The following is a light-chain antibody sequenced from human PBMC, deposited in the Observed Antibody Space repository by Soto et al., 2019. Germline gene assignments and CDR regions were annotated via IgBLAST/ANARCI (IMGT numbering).Light chain of an antibody. CDR1: QSISSY. CDR2: DAS. J-gene: IGKJ1*01. V-gene: IGKV3-11*01. Sequence: EIVLSQSPATLSLSPGERATLSCRASQSISSYLAWYQQKPGQAPRLLISDASTRATGIPARFSGSGSGTDFTLTINSLEPEDFAVYYCQQRSKWPLWTFGQGTKVDIK. CDR3: QQRSKWPLWT.